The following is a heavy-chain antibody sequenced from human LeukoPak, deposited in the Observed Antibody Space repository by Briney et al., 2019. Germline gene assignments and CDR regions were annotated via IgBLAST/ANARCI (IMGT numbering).Heavy chain of an antibody. Sequence: SETLSLTCAVYGGSFSGYYWSWIRLPPGKGLEWIGENNDSGSTNYNPSLKSRVTISVDTSKNQFSLKLSSVTAADTAVYYCARGDPYYYGSGSYHFNWFDPWGQGTLVTVSS. CDR3: ARGDPYYYGSGSYHFNWFDP. CDR1: GGSFSGYY. D-gene: IGHD3-10*01. J-gene: IGHJ5*02. V-gene: IGHV4-34*01. CDR2: NNDSGST.